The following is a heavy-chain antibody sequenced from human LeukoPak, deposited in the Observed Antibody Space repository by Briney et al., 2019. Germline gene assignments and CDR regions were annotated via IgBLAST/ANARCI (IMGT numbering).Heavy chain of an antibody. J-gene: IGHJ6*02. Sequence: ASVKVSCKASGYTFTSYYMHWVRQAPGQGLEWMGIINPSGGSTSYAQKFQGRVTMTRDTSTSTVYMELSSLRSEDTAVYYCARDLGAARPSYYYYYGMDVWGQGTTVTVSS. V-gene: IGHV1-46*01. D-gene: IGHD6-6*01. CDR1: GYTFTSYY. CDR3: ARDLGAARPSYYYYYGMDV. CDR2: INPSGGST.